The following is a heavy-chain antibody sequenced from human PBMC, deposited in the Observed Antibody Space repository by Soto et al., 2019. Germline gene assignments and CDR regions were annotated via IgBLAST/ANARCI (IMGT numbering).Heavy chain of an antibody. D-gene: IGHD3-22*01. CDR2: IIPIFGTA. V-gene: IGHV1-69*01. J-gene: IGHJ4*02. CDR3: ARASTAYYDSSGIDY. CDR1: GGTFSSYA. Sequence: QVQLVQSGAEVKKPGSSVKVSCKASGGTFSSYAISWVRQAPGQGLEWMGGIIPIFGTANYAQKFQGRATITADESTSTAYMELSSLRSEDTAVYYCARASTAYYDSSGIDYWGQGTLVTVSS.